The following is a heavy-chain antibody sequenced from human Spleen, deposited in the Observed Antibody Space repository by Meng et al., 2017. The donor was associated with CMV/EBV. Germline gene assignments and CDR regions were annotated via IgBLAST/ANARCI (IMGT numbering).Heavy chain of an antibody. D-gene: IGHD5-18*01. V-gene: IGHV3-21*01. Sequence: EVQLVESGGGLVKPGGFLRLSCAASGFTFSSYSMNWVRQAPGKGLEWVSSISSSSYIYYADSVKGRFTISRDNAKNSLYLQMNSLRAEDTAVYYCARDRGLPPRFDPWGQGTLVTVYS. CDR2: ISSSSYI. CDR3: ARDRGLPPRFDP. J-gene: IGHJ5*02. CDR1: GFTFSSYS.